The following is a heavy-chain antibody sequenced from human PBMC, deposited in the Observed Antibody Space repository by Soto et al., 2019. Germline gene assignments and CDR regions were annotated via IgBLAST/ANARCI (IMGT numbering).Heavy chain of an antibody. CDR3: AREGNGYEDY. Sequence: QVQLVQSGGEIKKPGASVNVSCKPSGYTFTRYVISGVRQAPGQGFEWMGWISAKNDKRNHAQKFRGRITMTTDTSTNTAYLEVRSLGSDDTAIYYCAREGNGYEDYWGQGTLVTVSS. CDR2: ISAKNDKR. D-gene: IGHD5-18*01. V-gene: IGHV1-18*04. J-gene: IGHJ4*02. CDR1: GYTFTRYV.